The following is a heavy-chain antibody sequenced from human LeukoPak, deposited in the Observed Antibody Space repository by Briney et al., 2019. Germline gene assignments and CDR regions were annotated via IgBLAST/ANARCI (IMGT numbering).Heavy chain of an antibody. CDR3: AREHCSSTSCYAVFDY. D-gene: IGHD2-2*01. CDR2: IYYSGST. V-gene: IGHV4-59*01. Sequence: SETLSLTCTVSGSSISSYYWSWIRQPPGKGLEWIGYIYYSGSTNYNPSLKSRVTISVDTSKNQFSLKLSSVTAADTAVYYCAREHCSSTSCYAVFDYWGQGTLVTVSS. CDR1: GSSISSYY. J-gene: IGHJ4*02.